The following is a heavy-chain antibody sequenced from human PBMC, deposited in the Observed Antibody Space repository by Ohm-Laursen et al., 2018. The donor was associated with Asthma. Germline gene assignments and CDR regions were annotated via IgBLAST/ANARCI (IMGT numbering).Heavy chain of an antibody. V-gene: IGHV3-53*01. D-gene: IGHD3-16*01. CDR2: IYNGGST. Sequence: SLRLSYSASGITVSVNYMSWVRQAPRKGLEWVPVIYNGGSTYHADSVKGRFTISRDDSKNTLYLQMHSLRAEDTAVYYCVRGPMGDSPYAFDVWGQGTTVTVS. CDR1: GITVSVNY. J-gene: IGHJ6*02. CDR3: VRGPMGDSPYAFDV.